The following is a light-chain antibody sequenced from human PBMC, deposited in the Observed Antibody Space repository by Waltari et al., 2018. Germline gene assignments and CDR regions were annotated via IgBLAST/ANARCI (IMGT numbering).Light chain of an antibody. Sequence: DIQMTQSPSSLSASVGDRVTITCRASQDISNWLAWYQLKPGKAPKLLIYRASTLKTEVPSRFSGTGYGTDFTLTISSQQPEDLATYYCQQYDTSPFTFGPGTKLDIK. J-gene: IGKJ3*01. CDR2: RAS. CDR1: QDISNW. V-gene: IGKV1-33*01. CDR3: QQYDTSPFT.